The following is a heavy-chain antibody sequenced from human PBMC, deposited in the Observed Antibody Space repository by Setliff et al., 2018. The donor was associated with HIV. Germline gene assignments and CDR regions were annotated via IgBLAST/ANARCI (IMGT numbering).Heavy chain of an antibody. D-gene: IGHD6-13*01. CDR3: AREMAATAHPDDPYFQH. CDR1: GGSFSGYY. V-gene: IGHV4-34*01. J-gene: IGHJ1*01. CDR2: INHSGST. Sequence: SETLSLTCAVYGGSFSGYYWSWVRQPPGKGLEWIGEINHSGSTNYNPSLKSRVTISVDTSKNQFSLKLSSVTAADTAVYYCAREMAATAHPDDPYFQHWGQGTLVTVSS.